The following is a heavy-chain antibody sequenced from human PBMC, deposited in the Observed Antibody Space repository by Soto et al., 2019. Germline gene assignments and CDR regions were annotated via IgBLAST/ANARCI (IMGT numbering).Heavy chain of an antibody. D-gene: IGHD6-19*01. V-gene: IGHV2-70*01. CDR2: IDWDGDK. CDR3: ARMIYSMVWYFDY. J-gene: IGHJ4*02. CDR1: GFSLSTTGLC. Sequence: SGPTLVNPTPTLTVTCTFSGFSLSTTGLCVGWIRQPPGKALEWLALIDWDGDKYYGTYLKTRLTISKDTSKNEVVLTVTNMDPVDPATYYCARMIYSMVWYFDYSGKGALRTASS.